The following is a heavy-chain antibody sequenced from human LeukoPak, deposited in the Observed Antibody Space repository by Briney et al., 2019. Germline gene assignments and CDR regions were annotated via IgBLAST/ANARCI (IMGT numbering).Heavy chain of an antibody. CDR2: IKEDGSDK. D-gene: IGHD3/OR15-3a*01. CDR1: GISFSNYW. J-gene: IGHJ2*01. CDR3: ARWTDWYFDL. V-gene: IGHV3-7*01. Sequence: GGSLRLSCAASGISFSNYWMTWIRQAPEKGLRWVANIKEDGSDKNYADSVKGRFTISRDNAKNLLYLQMNSLRAEDTAVYYCARWTDWYFDLWGRGTLVTVSS.